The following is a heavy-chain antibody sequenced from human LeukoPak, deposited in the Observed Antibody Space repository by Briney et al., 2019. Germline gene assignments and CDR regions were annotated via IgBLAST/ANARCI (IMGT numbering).Heavy chain of an antibody. Sequence: GSLRLSCAASGFTFSSYEMNWVRQAPGKGLEWIGEINHSGSTNYNPSLKSRVTISVDTSKNQFSLKLSSVTAADTAVYYCARLGIAAADYWGQGTLVTVSS. J-gene: IGHJ4*02. CDR1: GFTFSSYE. CDR3: ARLGIAAADY. V-gene: IGHV4-34*01. D-gene: IGHD6-13*01. CDR2: INHSGST.